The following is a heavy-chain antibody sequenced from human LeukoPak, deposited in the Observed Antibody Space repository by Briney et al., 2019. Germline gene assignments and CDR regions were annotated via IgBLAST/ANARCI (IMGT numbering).Heavy chain of an antibody. CDR3: ARSRSGSGSYRFDY. CDR2: IKQDGSEK. CDR1: GFTFSSYS. J-gene: IGHJ4*02. V-gene: IGHV3-7*01. D-gene: IGHD3-10*01. Sequence: PGGSLRLSCAASGFTFSSYSMNWVRQAPGKGLEWVANIKQDGSEKYYVDSVKGRFTISRDNAKSSLYLQMNSLRAEDTAVYYCARSRSGSGSYRFDYWGQGTLVTVSS.